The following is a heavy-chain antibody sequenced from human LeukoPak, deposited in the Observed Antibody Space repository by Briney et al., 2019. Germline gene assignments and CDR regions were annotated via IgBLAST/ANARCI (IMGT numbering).Heavy chain of an antibody. Sequence: SVTLCFKSAGGSFSIYAISWVRQGPGQGLEWMGGVIPIFGTANYAQKYQGRVTITADKATSTAYMELSSLRSEDTAVYYCARDPGFGEKWFEAFDIWGQGTMVTVSS. J-gene: IGHJ3*02. D-gene: IGHD3-10*01. CDR1: GGSFSIYA. CDR2: VIPIFGTA. CDR3: ARDPGFGEKWFEAFDI. V-gene: IGHV1-69*06.